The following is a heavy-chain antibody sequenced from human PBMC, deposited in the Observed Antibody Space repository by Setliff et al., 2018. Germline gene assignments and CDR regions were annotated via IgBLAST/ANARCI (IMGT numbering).Heavy chain of an antibody. J-gene: IGHJ4*02. D-gene: IGHD2-2*01. CDR2: INYLGNT. CDR1: GYSISSGYY. V-gene: IGHV4-38-2*01. CDR3: ARAKGYCSSTSCRIYYFDY. Sequence: SETLSLTCAVSGYSISSGYYWGWIRQPPGRGLEWIGDINYLGNTNYNPSLKTRVTISVDTSKNQFSLKLSSVTAADTAVYYCARAKGYCSSTSCRIYYFDYWGQGTLVTVSS.